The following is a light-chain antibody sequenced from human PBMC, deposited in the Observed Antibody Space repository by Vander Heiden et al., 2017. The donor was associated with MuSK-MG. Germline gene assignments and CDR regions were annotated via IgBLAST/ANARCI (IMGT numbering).Light chain of an antibody. Sequence: SSVLTQPPPVSVAPGQTATITCAGNNIGGKSGHWYRQKPGQAPVLVIHDDSDRPSGIPDRFSGSNSGNSATLTISRVEGGDEADYYCQVWDSSSDVVFGGGTTVTVL. J-gene: IGLJ2*01. CDR1: NIGGKS. CDR3: QVWDSSSDVV. CDR2: DDS. V-gene: IGLV3-21*02.